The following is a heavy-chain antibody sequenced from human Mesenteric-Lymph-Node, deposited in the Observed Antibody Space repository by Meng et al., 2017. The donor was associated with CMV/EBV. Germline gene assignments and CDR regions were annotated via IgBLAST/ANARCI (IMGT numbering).Heavy chain of an antibody. Sequence: VQLHQWRAGLLKPSETLSVTCAVYGGSFSGYYWNWIRQSPEKGLEWIGEINHSGSTTYNPSFTSRIIISVDTSTNQISLNMSSVTAADTAVYYCARGSSYDILTGYFDYWGQGALVTVSS. D-gene: IGHD3-9*01. CDR3: ARGSSYDILTGYFDY. CDR2: INHSGST. J-gene: IGHJ4*02. CDR1: GGSFSGYY. V-gene: IGHV4-34*01.